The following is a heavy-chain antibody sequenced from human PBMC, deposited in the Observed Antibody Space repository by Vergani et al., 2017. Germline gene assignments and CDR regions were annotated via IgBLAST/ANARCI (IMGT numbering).Heavy chain of an antibody. Sequence: VQLVESGGGLVKRGGSLRLSCAASGFTFSSYSMNWVRQAPGKGLEWIGSIHYSENTNYNPSLKTRVTISVDTSKNQFSLTLTSVTAADTAVYYCASDTHSGQRADRWGQGILVTVTS. V-gene: IGHV4-59*01. J-gene: IGHJ5*02. CDR1: GFTFSSYS. CDR3: ASDTHSGQRADR. CDR2: IHYSENT. D-gene: IGHD6-19*01.